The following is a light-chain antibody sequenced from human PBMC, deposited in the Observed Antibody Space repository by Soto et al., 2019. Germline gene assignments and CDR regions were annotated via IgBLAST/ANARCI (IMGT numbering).Light chain of an antibody. V-gene: IGKV1-5*03. J-gene: IGKJ1*01. Sequence: DIQMTQSPSTLSASVGDRVTITCRASQSIDKWVAWYQQKPGKAPKLLIWKASFLQSGVPSRFSGSGSGTEFTLTISSLQPDDVGSYFCQQYNKFSWTFGQGTKVEIK. CDR2: KAS. CDR3: QQYNKFSWT. CDR1: QSIDKW.